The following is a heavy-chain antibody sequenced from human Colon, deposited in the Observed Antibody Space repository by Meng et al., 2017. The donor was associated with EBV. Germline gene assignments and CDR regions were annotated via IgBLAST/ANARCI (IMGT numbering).Heavy chain of an antibody. CDR1: GGSISSSHW. D-gene: IGHD2-21*01. J-gene: IGHJ4*02. CDR3: ARVWQSLTAFFDS. V-gene: IGHV4-4*02. Sequence: QGQLQESGPGLVKPSGTLSLTCAGSGGSISSSHWWTWVRQPPGKGLEWIGEVYHTGSTKYNPSLKSRLTISVDKYKNQFSLNLTSVTAADTAVYYCARVWQSLTAFFDSWGQGTLVTVSS. CDR2: VYHTGST.